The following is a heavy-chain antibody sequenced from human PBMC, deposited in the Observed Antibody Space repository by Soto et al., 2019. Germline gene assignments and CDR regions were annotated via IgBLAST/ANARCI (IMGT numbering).Heavy chain of an antibody. CDR3: ARDRVGDYDFWSGYYVDAFDI. CDR2: ISSSGSTI. Sequence: VGSLRLSFAASGFTFSSYEMNWVRQAPGKGLEWVSYISSSGSTIYYADSVKGRFTISRDNAKNSLYLQMNSLRAEDTAVYYCARDRVGDYDFWSGYYVDAFDIWGQGTMVTVSS. V-gene: IGHV3-48*03. J-gene: IGHJ3*02. CDR1: GFTFSSYE. D-gene: IGHD3-3*01.